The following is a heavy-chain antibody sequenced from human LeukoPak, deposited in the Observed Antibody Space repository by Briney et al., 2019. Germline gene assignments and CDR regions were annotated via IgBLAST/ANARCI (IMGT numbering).Heavy chain of an antibody. Sequence: SGGSLRLSCAASGFTVSSKYMSWVRQAPGKGLEWVSVIYSGGSTYYADSVKGRFTISRDNSKNTLYLQMNSLKAKDTAVYYCAKEYSVRNQFDYWGQGTLVAVSS. V-gene: IGHV3-53*01. CDR3: AKEYSVRNQFDY. CDR2: IYSGGST. CDR1: GFTVSSKY. J-gene: IGHJ4*02. D-gene: IGHD1-14*01.